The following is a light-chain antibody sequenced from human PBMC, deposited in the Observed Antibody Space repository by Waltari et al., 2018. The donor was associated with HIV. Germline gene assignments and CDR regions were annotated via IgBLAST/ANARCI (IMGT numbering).Light chain of an antibody. CDR3: ATWDDSLNGWV. J-gene: IGLJ3*02. Sequence: QSVLAQPPSASGTPGQRVTISCSGSTFNIATKIVNWYQQLPGTAPKLLIFNNNQRPSGVPDRFSGSRSGTSASLAIRGLQSEDEADYYCATWDDSLNGWVFGGGTKLTVL. V-gene: IGLV1-44*01. CDR2: NNN. CDR1: TFNIATKI.